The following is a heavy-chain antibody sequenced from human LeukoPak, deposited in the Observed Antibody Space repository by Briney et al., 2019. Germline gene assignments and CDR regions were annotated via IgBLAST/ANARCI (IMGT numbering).Heavy chain of an antibody. J-gene: IGHJ3*02. V-gene: IGHV4-59*11. CDR2: IYNSGST. CDR1: GASTSSHF. Sequence: PSETLSLTCTVSGASTSSHFWSWMRQPPGKGLEWIGYIYNSGSTNQNPSLKSRVTISVDTSKKQFSLKLSSVTAADTAVYYCARDERYCSGGSCYPGAFDIWGQGTMVTVSS. D-gene: IGHD2-15*01. CDR3: ARDERYCSGGSCYPGAFDI.